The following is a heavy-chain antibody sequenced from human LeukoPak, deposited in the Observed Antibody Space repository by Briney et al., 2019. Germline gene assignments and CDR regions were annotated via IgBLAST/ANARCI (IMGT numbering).Heavy chain of an antibody. Sequence: GGSLRLSRAASGFTFSNYGMLWVRQAPGKGLEWVAFIRYDGSNKYYVDSVKGRFTISRDNSKNTLYLQMNSLRPEDTAVYYCARAPRRYCSSTSCPGYSSRSKDYYYMDVWGKGTTVTVSS. CDR2: IRYDGSNK. D-gene: IGHD2-2*01. V-gene: IGHV3-30*02. CDR1: GFTFSNYG. J-gene: IGHJ6*03. CDR3: ARAPRRYCSSTSCPGYSSRSKDYYYMDV.